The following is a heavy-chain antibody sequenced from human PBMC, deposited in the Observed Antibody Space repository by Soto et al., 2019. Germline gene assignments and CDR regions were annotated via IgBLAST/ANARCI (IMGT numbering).Heavy chain of an antibody. J-gene: IGHJ4*02. Sequence: QVQLVESGGGVVQPGRSLRLSCAASGFTFSSYGMHWVRQAPGKGLEWVAVIWYDGSNKYYADSVKGRFTISRDNSKNTLYLQMNSLSAEDTAVYYCARDQEWYSSSSFDYWGQGTLVTVSS. CDR2: IWYDGSNK. V-gene: IGHV3-33*01. CDR3: ARDQEWYSSSSFDY. D-gene: IGHD6-6*01. CDR1: GFTFSSYG.